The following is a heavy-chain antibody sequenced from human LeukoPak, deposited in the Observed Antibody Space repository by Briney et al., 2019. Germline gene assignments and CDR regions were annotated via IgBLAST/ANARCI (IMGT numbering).Heavy chain of an antibody. CDR1: GYSFTSYR. D-gene: IGHD3-22*01. V-gene: IGHV5-51*01. J-gene: IGHJ4*02. Sequence: GESLKISCKGSGYSFTSYRIGWVRQMPGKGLEWMGIVNPGDSDIRYSPSFQGQVTISADKSISTAYLQWSSLTASDTAMYYCARHVDDSSGYYYRTMYYFDYWGQGTLVTVSS. CDR3: ARHVDDSSGYYYRTMYYFDY. CDR2: VNPGDSDI.